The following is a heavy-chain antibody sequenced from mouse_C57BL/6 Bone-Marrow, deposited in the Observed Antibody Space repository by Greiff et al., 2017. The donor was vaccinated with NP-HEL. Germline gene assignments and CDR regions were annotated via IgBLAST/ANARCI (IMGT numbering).Heavy chain of an antibody. V-gene: IGHV1-72*01. J-gene: IGHJ2*01. CDR2: IDPNSGGT. CDR3: AKDCYSSSSVDY. D-gene: IGHD1-1*01. CDR1: GYTFTSYL. Sequence: QVQLQQPGAELVKPGASVKLSCKASGYTFTSYLMHWVKQRPGRGLEWIGRIDPNSGGTKYNEKFKSKATLTVDKPSSTAYMQLNSLTSEDSSVYLCAKDCYSSSSVDYWGRGNTLTVSS.